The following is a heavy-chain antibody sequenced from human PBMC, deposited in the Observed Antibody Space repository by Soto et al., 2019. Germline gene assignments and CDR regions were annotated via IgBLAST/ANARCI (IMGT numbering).Heavy chain of an antibody. D-gene: IGHD3-10*01. V-gene: IGHV3-23*01. CDR2: VSDSGAKT. J-gene: IGHJ4*02. CDR3: AKDFQFGGSGTGYFDN. CDR1: GFTFRTNP. Sequence: PGGSLRLSCVASGFTFRTNPMSWVRQAPGEGLEWVSGVSDSGAKTYCADSVKGRFTVVRDNSNNTLYLEMKSLRAEDTAVYYCAKDFQFGGSGTGYFDNWGQGTLVTVSS.